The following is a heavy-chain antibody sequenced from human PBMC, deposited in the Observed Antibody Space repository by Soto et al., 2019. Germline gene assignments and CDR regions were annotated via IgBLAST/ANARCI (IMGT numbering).Heavy chain of an antibody. CDR3: ARDHDSSPGAFDI. V-gene: IGHV3-23*01. J-gene: IGHJ3*02. CDR1: GFTFSSYA. CDR2: IAGSGGST. Sequence: PGGSLRLSCAASGFTFSSYAMSWVRQAPGKGLEWVSAIAGSGGSTTYADSVKGRFTISRDNSKYTLFLQMNSLRAEDTAVYYCARDHDSSPGAFDIWGQGTMVTVSS. D-gene: IGHD3-22*01.